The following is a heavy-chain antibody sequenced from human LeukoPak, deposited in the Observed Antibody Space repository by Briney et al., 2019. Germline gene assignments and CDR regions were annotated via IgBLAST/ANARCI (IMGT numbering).Heavy chain of an antibody. Sequence: GGSLRLSCAASGFTFSSYWMSWVRQAPGKGLDWVAFIRHDGNKKLYADSVKGRFTISRDNSKNTLYLQMNSLRAEDTAVYYCAKAGGSFSLRAYYFDYWGQGTLVTVSS. D-gene: IGHD1-26*01. V-gene: IGHV3-30*02. CDR3: AKAGGSFSLRAYYFDY. CDR1: GFTFSSYW. CDR2: IRHDGNKK. J-gene: IGHJ4*02.